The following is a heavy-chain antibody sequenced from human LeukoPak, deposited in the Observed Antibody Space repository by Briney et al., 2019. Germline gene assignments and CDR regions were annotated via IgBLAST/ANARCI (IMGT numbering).Heavy chain of an antibody. CDR1: GYSISSGYY. D-gene: IGHD6-13*01. CDR3: TRQLSWASDTGDS. V-gene: IGHV4-38-2*01. J-gene: IGHJ5*01. Sequence: SETLSLTCAVSGYSISSGYYWGWVRQAPGKGLEWIGSIYHTGSTDYNPSLKSRLTISVDMSKNQFSLNLRSVTAADTSMYYCTRQLSWASDTGDSWGQGTLVTVSS. CDR2: IYHTGST.